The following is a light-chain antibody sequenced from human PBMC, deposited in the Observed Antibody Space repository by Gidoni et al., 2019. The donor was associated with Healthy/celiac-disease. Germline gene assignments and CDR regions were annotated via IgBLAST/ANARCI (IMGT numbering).Light chain of an antibody. CDR1: SSNIGAGYD. Sequence: QSVLTQPPSVSGAPGQRVTISCTGSSSNIGAGYDVPWYQQLPGTAPNLLIYGNSNRPSGVPDRFSGSKSGTSASLAITGLQAEDEADYYCQSYDSSLSGLWVFGGGTKLTVL. J-gene: IGLJ2*01. V-gene: IGLV1-40*01. CDR3: QSYDSSLSGLWV. CDR2: GNS.